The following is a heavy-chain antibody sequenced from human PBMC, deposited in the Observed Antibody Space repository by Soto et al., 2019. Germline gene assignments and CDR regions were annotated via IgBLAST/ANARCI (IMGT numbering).Heavy chain of an antibody. CDR1: GGSLSSGGYY. CDR2: IYYSGST. Sequence: SETLSLTCTVSGGSLSSGGYYWSWIRQHPGKGLEWIGYIYYSGSTYYNPSLKSRVTISVDTSKNQFSLKLSSVTAADTAVYYCARDPYHVLMVNAPNLYGMDVWGQGTTVTVSS. V-gene: IGHV4-31*03. J-gene: IGHJ6*02. CDR3: ARDPYHVLMVNAPNLYGMDV. D-gene: IGHD2-8*01.